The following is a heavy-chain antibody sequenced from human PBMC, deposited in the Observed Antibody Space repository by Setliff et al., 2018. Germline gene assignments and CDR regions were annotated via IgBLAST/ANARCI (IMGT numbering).Heavy chain of an antibody. Sequence: ASVKVSCKTSGYTFINYGLSWMRQAPGQGLEWMGWISGYNGNTDYAQNLQGRVTMTIDTSTSTAYMELRSLTSDDTAVYYCARRPRAVYGSGRRNWFLDYWGQGTLVTVSS. CDR3: ARRPRAVYGSGRRNWFLDY. D-gene: IGHD3-10*01. CDR1: GYTFINYG. J-gene: IGHJ4*02. V-gene: IGHV1-18*01. CDR2: ISGYNGNT.